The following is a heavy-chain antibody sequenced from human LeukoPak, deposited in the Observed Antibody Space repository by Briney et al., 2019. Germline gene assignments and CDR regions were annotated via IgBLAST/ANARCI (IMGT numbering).Heavy chain of an antibody. CDR3: ARGPLGLRGYYYYMDV. V-gene: IGHV1-69*05. J-gene: IGHJ6*03. D-gene: IGHD1-26*01. CDR1: GGTFSSYA. Sequence: SVKVSCKASGGTFSSYAISWVRQAPGQGLEWMGGIIPIFGTANYAQKFQGRVTITTDESTSTAYKELSSLRSEDTAVYYCARGPLGLRGYYYYMDVWGKGTTVTVSS. CDR2: IIPIFGTA.